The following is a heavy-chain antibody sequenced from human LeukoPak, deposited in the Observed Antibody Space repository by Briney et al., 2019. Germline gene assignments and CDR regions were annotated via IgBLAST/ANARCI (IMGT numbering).Heavy chain of an antibody. Sequence: SETLSLTCTVSGGSISSSNYYWGWIRQPPGKGLEWIGSIYYSGSTYYNPSLKSRVTISVDTSKNQFSLKLSSVTAADTAVYYCASSAARGGFDYWGQGTLVTVSS. V-gene: IGHV4-39*01. CDR2: IYYSGST. D-gene: IGHD6-6*01. CDR3: ASSAARGGFDY. CDR1: GGSISSSNYY. J-gene: IGHJ4*02.